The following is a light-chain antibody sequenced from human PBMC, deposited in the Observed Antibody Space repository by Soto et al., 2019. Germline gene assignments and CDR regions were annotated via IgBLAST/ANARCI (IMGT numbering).Light chain of an antibody. CDR2: EVT. CDR3: YSYAGSSTYV. CDR1: NSDVGSYNL. V-gene: IGLV2-23*02. Sequence: QSALTQPASVSGSPGQSITISCTGTNSDVGSYNLVSWYQQHPGKAPKLMIYEVTKRPSGVSYRFSGSKSGNTASLTISGLQAEDEADYYCYSYAGSSTYVFGTATKLTVL. J-gene: IGLJ1*01.